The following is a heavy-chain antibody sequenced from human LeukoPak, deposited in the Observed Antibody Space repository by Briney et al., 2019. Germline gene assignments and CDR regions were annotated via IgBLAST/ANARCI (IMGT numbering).Heavy chain of an antibody. J-gene: IGHJ5*02. V-gene: IGHV4-61*01. CDR2: IYYSGST. Sequence: SETLSLTCSVSGGSVSSGSYYWRWIRKPPGKGLEWIGYIYYSGSTNYNSSLKSRVTISVDTSKNQFSLKLSSVTAADTAVYYCARAHDFWSGSWFDPWGQGTLVTVSS. CDR1: GGSVSSGSYY. CDR3: ARAHDFWSGSWFDP. D-gene: IGHD3-3*01.